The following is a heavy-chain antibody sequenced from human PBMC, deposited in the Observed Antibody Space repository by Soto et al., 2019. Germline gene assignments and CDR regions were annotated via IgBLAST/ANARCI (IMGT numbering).Heavy chain of an antibody. CDR2: INHSGST. CDR3: ARGGYCSSTSCHRGWFDP. D-gene: IGHD2-2*01. V-gene: IGHV4-34*01. CDR1: GGSFSGYY. Sequence: QVQLQQWGAGLLKPSETLSLTCAVYGGSFSGYYWSWIRQPPGKGLEWIGEINHSGSTNYNPSLKSRVTISVDTSKNQFSLKLSSVTAADTAVYHCARGGYCSSTSCHRGWFDPWGQGTLVTVSS. J-gene: IGHJ5*02.